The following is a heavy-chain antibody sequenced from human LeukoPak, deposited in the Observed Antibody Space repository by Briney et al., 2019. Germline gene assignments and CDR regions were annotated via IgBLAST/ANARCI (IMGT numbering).Heavy chain of an antibody. CDR2: INPNSGGT. CDR3: ARDIAAAHSDY. V-gene: IGHV1-2*02. J-gene: IGHJ4*02. D-gene: IGHD6-13*01. Sequence: ASVKVSCKASGYTFTRYDINWIRQASGQGLEWMGWINPNSGGTNYAQKFQGRVTMTRDTSISTAYMELSRLRSDDTAVYYCARDIAAAHSDYWGQGTLVTVSS. CDR1: GYTFTRYD.